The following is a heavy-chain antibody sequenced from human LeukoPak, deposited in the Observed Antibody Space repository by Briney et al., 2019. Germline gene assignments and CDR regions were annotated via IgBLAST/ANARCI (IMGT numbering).Heavy chain of an antibody. CDR2: ISRSSSNS. V-gene: IGHV3-48*01. CDR3: AKDIGKYAEGPIDY. J-gene: IGHJ4*02. CDR1: GFIFNNHN. Sequence: GGSLRLSCAASGFIFNNHNMNWIRQAPGKGLEWVSYISRSSSNSYYADSVKGRFTISRDNAQKSLFLQMNSLRAEDTAMYYCAKDIGKYAEGPIDYWGQGTLVTVSS. D-gene: IGHD2-8*01.